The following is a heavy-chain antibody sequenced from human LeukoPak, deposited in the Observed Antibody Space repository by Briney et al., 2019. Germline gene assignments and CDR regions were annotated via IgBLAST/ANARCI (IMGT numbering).Heavy chain of an antibody. CDR2: INPNSGGT. Sequence: ASVKVSCKASGYTFTGYYMHWVRQAPGQGLEWMGWINPNSGGTNYVQKFQGWVTMTRDTSISTAYMELSRLRSDDTAVYYCARVTDTDGMDVWGQGTTVTVSS. D-gene: IGHD5-18*01. V-gene: IGHV1-2*04. CDR3: ARVTDTDGMDV. J-gene: IGHJ6*02. CDR1: GYTFTGYY.